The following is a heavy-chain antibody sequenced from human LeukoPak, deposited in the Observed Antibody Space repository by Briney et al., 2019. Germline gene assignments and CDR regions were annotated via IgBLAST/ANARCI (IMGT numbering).Heavy chain of an antibody. CDR2: ISYDGSNK. CDR3: AKGPLRGTAAAIDY. D-gene: IGHD2-2*01. Sequence: PRRSLRLSCAASGFTFSSYGMHWVRQAPGKGLEWVAVISYDGSNKYYADSVKGRFTISRDISTDTLWLQMDSLRTEDTAVYYCAKGPLRGTAAAIDYWGQGTLVTVSS. V-gene: IGHV3-30*18. CDR1: GFTFSSYG. J-gene: IGHJ4*02.